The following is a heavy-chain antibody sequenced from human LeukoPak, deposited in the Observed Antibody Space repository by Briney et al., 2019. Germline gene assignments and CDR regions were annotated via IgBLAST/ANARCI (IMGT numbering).Heavy chain of an antibody. CDR1: GYTFTSYG. J-gene: IGHJ6*02. CDR3: ARDRRYDFWSGYYNYKYYYYGMDV. D-gene: IGHD3-3*01. Sequence: ASVKVSCKASGYTFTSYGISWVRQAPGQGLEWMGWISTYNGNTNYAHEFQGRVTLTTDTSTSTASMELRSLRSDDTAVYYCARDRRYDFWSGYYNYKYYYYGMDVWGQGTTVTVSS. CDR2: ISTYNGNT. V-gene: IGHV1-18*01.